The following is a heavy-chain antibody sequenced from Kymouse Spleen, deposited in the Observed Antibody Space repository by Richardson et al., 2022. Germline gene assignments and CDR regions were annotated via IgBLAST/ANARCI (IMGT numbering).Heavy chain of an antibody. Sequence: EVQLVESGGGLIQPGGSLRLSCAASGFTVSSNYMSWVRQAPGKGLEWVSVIYSGGSTYYADSVKGRFTISRDNSKNTLYLQMNSLRAEDTAVYYCARITMVRGVIFDYWGQGTLVTVSS. CDR1: GFTVSSNY. V-gene: IGHV3-53*01. CDR3: ARITMVRGVIFDY. D-gene: IGHD3-10*01. CDR2: IYSGGST. J-gene: IGHJ4*02.